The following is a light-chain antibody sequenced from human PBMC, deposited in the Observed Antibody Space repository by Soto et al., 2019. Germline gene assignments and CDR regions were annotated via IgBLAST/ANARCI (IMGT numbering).Light chain of an antibody. V-gene: IGKV3-20*01. Sequence: EFVLTQSPGTLSLSPGERATLSCRASQSVRSNYLAWYQQKPGQSPRLLIYGASNRATGIPDRFSGSGSGPDFTLTISRPEPEDFAVFYCQHYGSSAYTFGQGTTLDIK. CDR2: GAS. J-gene: IGKJ2*01. CDR1: QSVRSNY. CDR3: QHYGSSAYT.